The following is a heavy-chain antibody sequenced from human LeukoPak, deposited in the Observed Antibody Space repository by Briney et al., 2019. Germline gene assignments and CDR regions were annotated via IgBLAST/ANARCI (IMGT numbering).Heavy chain of an antibody. D-gene: IGHD6-19*01. CDR3: TRVAGSIDY. CDR2: IKQDGSAK. Sequence: GGSLRLSCAASGFAFSNFWMGWARQTPGKGLEWVGNIKQDGSAKTYGGSVKGRFTISRDNARNALYLQMNSLRAEDTAVYYCTRVAGSIDYWGQGTLVTVSS. CDR1: GFAFSNFW. J-gene: IGHJ4*02. V-gene: IGHV3-7*04.